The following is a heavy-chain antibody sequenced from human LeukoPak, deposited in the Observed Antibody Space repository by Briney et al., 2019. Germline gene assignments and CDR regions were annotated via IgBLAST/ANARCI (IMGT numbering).Heavy chain of an antibody. D-gene: IGHD1/OR15-1a*01. CDR2: IYTSGST. CDR3: ARGTVPNAFAI. V-gene: IGHV4-61*02. J-gene: IGHJ3*02. CDR1: GGSISSSSYY. Sequence: SETLSLTCTVSGGSISSSSYYWGWIRQPAGKVLEWIGRIYTSGSTNYNPSLKSRVTMSVDTSKNQFSLKLSSVTAADTAVYFCARGTVPNAFAIWGQGTMVTVS.